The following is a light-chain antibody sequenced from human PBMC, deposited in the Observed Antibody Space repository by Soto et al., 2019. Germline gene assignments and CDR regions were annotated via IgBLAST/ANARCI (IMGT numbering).Light chain of an antibody. CDR1: QSISDT. J-gene: IGKJ3*01. V-gene: IGKV3-15*01. CDR2: GAS. Sequence: EIVMTQSPATLSVSPGGRATLSCRASQSISDTLAWYQQKPGQAPRLLIYGASARATGFPARFSGSGSGTDFTLTISSLEPEDFAVYYCQHYGNSPPSVTFGPGTKVDIK. CDR3: QHYGNSPPSVT.